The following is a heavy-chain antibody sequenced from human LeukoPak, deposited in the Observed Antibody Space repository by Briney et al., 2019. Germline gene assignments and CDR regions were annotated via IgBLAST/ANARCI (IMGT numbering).Heavy chain of an antibody. CDR3: ARLHSGRYYGDAFDI. Sequence: GGSLRLSCAASGFTFSNYWMTWVRQAPGKALEWVANIKEDGSEKYYVDSVRGRFTISRDNAKNSLYLQMNSLGAEDTAVYYCARLHSGRYYGDAFDIWGQGTMVTVSS. V-gene: IGHV3-7*03. CDR2: IKEDGSEK. J-gene: IGHJ3*02. D-gene: IGHD1-26*01. CDR1: GFTFSNYW.